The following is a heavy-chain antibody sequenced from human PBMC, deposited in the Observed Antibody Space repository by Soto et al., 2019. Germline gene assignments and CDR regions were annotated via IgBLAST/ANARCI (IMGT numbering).Heavy chain of an antibody. CDR1: GGSISSYY. J-gene: IGHJ6*02. CDR2: IYYSGST. V-gene: IGHV4-59*01. Sequence: SETLSLTCTVSGGSISSYYWSWIRQPPGKGLEWIGYIYYSGSTNYNPSLKSRVTISVDTSKNQFSRKLSSVTAADTAVYYCARYPDFGSALYVMFVRDQGTTVTVAS. CDR3: ARYPDFGSALYVMFV. D-gene: IGHD3-3*01.